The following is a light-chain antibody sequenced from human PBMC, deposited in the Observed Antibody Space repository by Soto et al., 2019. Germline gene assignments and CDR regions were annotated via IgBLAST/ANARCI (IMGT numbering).Light chain of an antibody. J-gene: IGKJ2*02. CDR3: QHYTISGCT. CDR1: QSIDGW. V-gene: IGKV1-5*03. Sequence: QLTQSPSTLSASIGDRVTITCRASQSIDGWLAWYQQKPGEAPKLLIYKSSTSQPGVPSRFSGSGSGTDFTLTISTLQPGDFATYYCQHYTISGCTFGQGTKVDIK. CDR2: KSS.